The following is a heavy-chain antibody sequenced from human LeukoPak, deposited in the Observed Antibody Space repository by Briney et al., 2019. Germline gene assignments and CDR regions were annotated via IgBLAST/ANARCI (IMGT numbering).Heavy chain of an antibody. CDR3: ARDTVVGAGIFDY. CDR1: GFTFSSYA. CDR2: IWYDGSNK. Sequence: GGSLRLSCAASGFTFSSYAMSWVRQAPGKGLEWVAVIWYDGSNKYYADSVKGRFTISRDNSKNTLYLQMNSLRAVDTAVYYCARDTVVGAGIFDYWGQGTLVTVSS. D-gene: IGHD1-26*01. V-gene: IGHV3-33*08. J-gene: IGHJ4*02.